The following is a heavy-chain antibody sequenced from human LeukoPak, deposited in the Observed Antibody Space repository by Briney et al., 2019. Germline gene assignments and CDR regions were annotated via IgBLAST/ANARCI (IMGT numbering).Heavy chain of an antibody. J-gene: IGHJ5*02. CDR2: IYTSGST. D-gene: IGHD3-22*01. Sequence: PSETLSLTCTVSGGSISSYYWSWIRQPAGKGLEWIGRIYTSGSTNYNPSLKSRVTMSVDTSKNQFSLKLSSVTAADTAVYYCARARNYYDSSGYYRFDPWGQGNLVTVSS. V-gene: IGHV4-4*07. CDR3: ARARNYYDSSGYYRFDP. CDR1: GGSISSYY.